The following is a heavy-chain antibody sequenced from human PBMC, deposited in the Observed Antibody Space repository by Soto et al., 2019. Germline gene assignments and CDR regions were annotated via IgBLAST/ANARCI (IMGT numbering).Heavy chain of an antibody. CDR2: IYSGGTT. CDR3: ARMSMTTVKGYLDV. J-gene: IGHJ6*03. Sequence: EVQLVESGGGLVQPGGSLRLTCAASGITVSSSHMTWVRQAPGKGLEWVSIIYSGGTTAYADSVKGRFSISRDSSKNTLYLQMNRLRDEDTAVYYCARMSMTTVKGYLDVWGKGTTVTVSS. CDR1: GITVSSSH. V-gene: IGHV3-66*01. D-gene: IGHD4-17*01.